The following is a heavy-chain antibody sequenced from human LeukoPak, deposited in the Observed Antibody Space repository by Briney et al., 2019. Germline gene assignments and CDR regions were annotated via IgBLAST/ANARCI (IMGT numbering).Heavy chain of an antibody. V-gene: IGHV1-58*02. CDR2: IVVGSGNT. Sequence: ASVKVSCKASGFTFTSSAMQWVRQARGQRLEWIGWIVVGSGNTNYAQKFQERVTITRDMSTSTAYMELSSLRSEDTAVYYCAAGFYDSSGYRYAFDIWGQGTMVTVSS. D-gene: IGHD3-22*01. CDR3: AAGFYDSSGYRYAFDI. J-gene: IGHJ3*02. CDR1: GFTFTSSA.